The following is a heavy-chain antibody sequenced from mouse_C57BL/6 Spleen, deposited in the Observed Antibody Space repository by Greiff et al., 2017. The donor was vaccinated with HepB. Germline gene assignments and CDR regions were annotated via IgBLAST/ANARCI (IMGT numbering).Heavy chain of an antibody. Sequence: VQLKQSGAELVRPGASVKLSCTASGFNIKDYYMHWVKQRPEQGLEWIGRIDPEDGDTEYAPKFQGKATMTADTSSNTAYLQLSSLTSEDTAVYYCTTFYGSSYAWFAYWGQGTPVTVSA. V-gene: IGHV14-1*01. CDR3: TTFYGSSYAWFAY. J-gene: IGHJ3*01. CDR2: IDPEDGDT. D-gene: IGHD1-1*01. CDR1: GFNIKDYY.